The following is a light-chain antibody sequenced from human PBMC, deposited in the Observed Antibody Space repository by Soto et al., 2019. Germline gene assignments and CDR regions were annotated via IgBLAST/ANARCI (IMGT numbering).Light chain of an antibody. CDR3: QQYNNWPFT. CDR2: GAS. Sequence: EIEMTHFPATLSVSPGDRATLSCRASQSVSSNLTWYQRKPGQAPRLLIYGASTRATGIPARFSVSGSGTEFTLTISSLQSEDFAVYYCQQYNNWPFTFGPGIKVDV. CDR1: QSVSSN. V-gene: IGKV3-15*01. J-gene: IGKJ3*01.